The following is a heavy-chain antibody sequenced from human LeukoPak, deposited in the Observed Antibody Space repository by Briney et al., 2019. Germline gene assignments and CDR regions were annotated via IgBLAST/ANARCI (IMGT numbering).Heavy chain of an antibody. Sequence: GGSLRLSCAASGFTFSSYEMNWVRQAPGKGLEWVSYISSSGSTIYYADSVKGRFTISRDSAKNSLYLQMNSLRAEDTALYYCAKGYYYDSSGYSPYFDYWGQGTLVTVSS. CDR3: AKGYYYDSSGYSPYFDY. CDR1: GFTFSSYE. J-gene: IGHJ4*02. D-gene: IGHD3-22*01. CDR2: ISSSGSTI. V-gene: IGHV3-48*03.